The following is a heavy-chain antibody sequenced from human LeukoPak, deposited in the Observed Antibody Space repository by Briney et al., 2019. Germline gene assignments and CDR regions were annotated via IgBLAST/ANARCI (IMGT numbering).Heavy chain of an antibody. CDR1: GYTFTTYG. CDR2: ISPYNGNT. CDR3: ASYIVVVPAHAEYFQH. J-gene: IGHJ1*01. Sequence: ASVKVSCKASGYTFTTYGISWVRQAPGQGLEWMGWISPYNGNTNYAQKLQGRVTMTTDTSTSTAYMELRSLRSDDTAVYYCASYIVVVPAHAEYFQHWGQGTLVTVSS. D-gene: IGHD2-2*01. V-gene: IGHV1-18*01.